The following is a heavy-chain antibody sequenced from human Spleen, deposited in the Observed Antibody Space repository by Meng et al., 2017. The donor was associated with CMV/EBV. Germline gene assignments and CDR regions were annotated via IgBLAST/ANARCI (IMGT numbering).Heavy chain of an antibody. CDR2: IGTGGDT. CDR1: GFAFSSYA. V-gene: IGHV3-47*02. D-gene: IGHD7-27*01. Sequence: GESLKISCAASGFAFSSYALHWVRRAPGKGLEWVSAIGTGGDTYYADSVMGRFTISRDNSKNTLYLQMNSLRTEDTTVYYCARAGSANWGYFDYWGQGTLVTVSS. CDR3: ARAGSANWGYFDY. J-gene: IGHJ4*02.